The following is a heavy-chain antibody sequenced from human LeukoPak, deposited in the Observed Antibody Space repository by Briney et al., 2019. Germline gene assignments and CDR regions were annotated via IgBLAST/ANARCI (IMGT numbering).Heavy chain of an antibody. CDR1: GVSISSYY. Sequence: SETLSLTCTVSGVSISSYYCSWIRQPPGKGLEWIGYISTSGSTDYSPSLKSRVTISVDRSRNQCSLNLSSVTAADTAVYYCARHDEGSGWYRSYIDLWGRGTLVIVSS. V-gene: IGHV4-4*09. D-gene: IGHD6-19*01. CDR2: ISTSGST. J-gene: IGHJ2*01. CDR3: ARHDEGSGWYRSYIDL.